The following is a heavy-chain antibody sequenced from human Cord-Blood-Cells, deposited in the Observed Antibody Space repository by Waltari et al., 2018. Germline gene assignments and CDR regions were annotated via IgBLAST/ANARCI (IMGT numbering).Heavy chain of an antibody. Sequence: VQLQESGPGLVKPSETLSLTCSVSGGSISRYYCSCIRHPPGKGLEWIGYIYYSGSTNYNPSLKSRVTISVDTSKNQFSLKLSSVTAADTAVYYCARTLPAITGTNWFDPWGQGTLVTVSS. D-gene: IGHD1-20*01. CDR3: ARTLPAITGTNWFDP. J-gene: IGHJ5*02. V-gene: IGHV4-59*01. CDR2: IYYSGST. CDR1: GGSISRYY.